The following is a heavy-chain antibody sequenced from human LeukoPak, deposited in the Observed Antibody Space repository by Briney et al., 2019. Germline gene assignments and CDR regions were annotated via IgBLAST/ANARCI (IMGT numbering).Heavy chain of an antibody. J-gene: IGHJ4*02. D-gene: IGHD5-18*01. CDR2: ISGSGGNT. CDR3: AKDGGVQVWKN. Sequence: PGGSLRLSCAASGFTFSSYAMSWVRQAPGKGLEWVSSISGSGGNTYYADSVKGRFTISRDNSKNTLYVQMNSLRAEDTAVYYCAKDGGVQVWKNWGQGTLVTVSS. V-gene: IGHV3-23*01. CDR1: GFTFSSYA.